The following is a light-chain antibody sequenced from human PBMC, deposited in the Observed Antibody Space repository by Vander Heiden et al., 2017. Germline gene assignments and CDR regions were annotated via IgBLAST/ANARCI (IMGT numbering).Light chain of an antibody. V-gene: IGKV1-5*03. CDR1: QSISSW. CDR2: KAS. J-gene: IGKJ1*01. CDR3: QQDNSYNRT. Sequence: DVQMTQSPSTLSASVGDRVTITCRASQSISSWLAWYQQKPGKAPKLLIYKASSLESGVPSRFSGSGSGTDFTLTISSLQPDDFATYYCQQDNSYNRTFGQGTTVEIE.